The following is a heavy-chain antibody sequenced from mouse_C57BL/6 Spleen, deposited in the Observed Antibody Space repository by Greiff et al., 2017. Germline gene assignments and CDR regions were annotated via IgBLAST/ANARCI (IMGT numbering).Heavy chain of an antibody. J-gene: IGHJ1*03. CDR1: GFTFSDYY. V-gene: IGHV5-16*01. CDR3: ARAAYGSSSVFDV. CDR2: INYDGSST. Sequence: EVKLVESEGGLVQPGSSMKLSCTASGFTFSDYYMAWVRQVPEKGLEWVANINYDGSSTYYLDSLKSRFIISRDNAKNRLYLQMSGLKSEDTATDYCARAAYGSSSVFDVWGTGATVTVSS. D-gene: IGHD1-1*01.